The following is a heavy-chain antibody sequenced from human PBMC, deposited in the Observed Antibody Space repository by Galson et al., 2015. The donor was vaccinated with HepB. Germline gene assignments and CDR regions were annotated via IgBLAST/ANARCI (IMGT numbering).Heavy chain of an antibody. J-gene: IGHJ6*02. CDR3: ARAFITIFGVVDYGMDV. CDR2: ISSNGGST. CDR1: GFTFSSYA. V-gene: IGHV3-64*04. Sequence: SLRLSCAASGFTFSSYAMHWVRQAPGKGLEYVSAISSNGGSTYYADSVKGRFTISRDNSKNALYLQMNSLRAEDTAVYYCARAFITIFGVVDYGMDVWGQGTTVTVSS. D-gene: IGHD3-3*01.